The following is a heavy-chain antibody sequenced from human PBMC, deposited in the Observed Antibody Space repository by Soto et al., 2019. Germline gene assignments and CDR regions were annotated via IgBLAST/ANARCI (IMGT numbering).Heavy chain of an antibody. CDR2: TKNKAKSFTT. Sequence: EVQLLESGGGLVQAGGSLRLSCAASGFTFSRDGMSWVRQAPGKGLEWVGRTKNKAKSFTTEYAASVKGRFTISRDDAKNSRYLQMSSLETEDTAVYYCARELMTTVTYFDYWGQGTLVTVSS. CDR3: ARELMTTVTYFDY. V-gene: IGHV3-72*01. D-gene: IGHD4-17*01. CDR1: GFTFSRDG. J-gene: IGHJ4*02.